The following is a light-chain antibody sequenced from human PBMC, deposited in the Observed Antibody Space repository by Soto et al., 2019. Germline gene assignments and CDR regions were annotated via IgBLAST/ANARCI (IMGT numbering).Light chain of an antibody. CDR3: SSYTSTLWR. CDR2: EVS. V-gene: IGLV2-18*02. CDR1: SSDVGSYNR. Sequence: QSVLTQPPSVSGSPGQSVTISCTGTSSDVGSYNRVSWYQQPPGTAPKLMIYEVSNRPSGVPDRFSGSKSGNTASLTISGLQAEDEADYYCSSYTSTLWRFGGGTKLTVL. J-gene: IGLJ2*01.